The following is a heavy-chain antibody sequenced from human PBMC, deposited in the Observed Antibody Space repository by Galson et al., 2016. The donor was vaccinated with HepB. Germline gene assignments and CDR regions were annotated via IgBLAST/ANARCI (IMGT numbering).Heavy chain of an antibody. V-gene: IGHV3-7*05. J-gene: IGHJ4*02. CDR1: GFTFSSYW. CDR3: ARSSAGLQYYYDIRGYSSHPFDY. D-gene: IGHD3-22*01. Sequence: SLRLSCAASGFTFSSYWMTWVRQVPGKGLEWVANIKEDGSEEYYVDPVKGRFTISRDNAKNSLYLQMNGLRVEDTAVYYCARSSAGLQYYYDIRGYSSHPFDYWGQGTLVTVSS. CDR2: IKEDGSEE.